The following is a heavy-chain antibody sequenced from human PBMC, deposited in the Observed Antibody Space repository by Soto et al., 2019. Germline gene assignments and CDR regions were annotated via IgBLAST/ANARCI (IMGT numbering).Heavy chain of an antibody. Sequence: QVQLQESGPGLVKPSDTLSLTCGVSGSSISSDYWWGWIRQTPGKGLEWIGYIFSTGTTCYNPSLQSRFTMSVDTANNQFSLRLNSVTAVDTAVYYCASKPDSLYYFDFWGQGTLVTVSS. CDR3: ASKPDSLYYFDF. CDR1: GSSISSDYW. J-gene: IGHJ4*02. CDR2: IFSTGTT. D-gene: IGHD5-18*01. V-gene: IGHV4-28*01.